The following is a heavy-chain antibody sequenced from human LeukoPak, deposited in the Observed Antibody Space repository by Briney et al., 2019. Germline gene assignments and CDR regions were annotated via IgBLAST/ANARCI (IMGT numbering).Heavy chain of an antibody. D-gene: IGHD3-3*01. CDR3: TRDKSGAYDFWSGSDGSRYFDY. CDR2: IYYSGST. J-gene: IGHJ4*02. V-gene: IGHV4-59*11. CDR1: GGSISSHY. Sequence: PSETLSLTCTVSGGSISSHYWSWIRQPPGKGLEWIGYIYYSGSTYYNPSLKSRVTISVDTSKNQFSLKLSSVTAADTAVYYCTRDKSGAYDFWSGSDGSRYFDYWGQGTLVTVSS.